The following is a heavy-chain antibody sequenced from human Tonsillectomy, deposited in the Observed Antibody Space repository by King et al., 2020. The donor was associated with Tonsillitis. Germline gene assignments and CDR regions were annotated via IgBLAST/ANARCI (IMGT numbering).Heavy chain of an antibody. CDR3: ARVNSGSYSWVNWFDP. CDR2: VYTSGST. CDR1: GGSISSDY. V-gene: IGHV4-4*07. J-gene: IGHJ5*02. D-gene: IGHD1-26*01. Sequence: QLQESGPGLVKPSETLSLTCTVSGGSISSDYWSWIRQPAGKGLEWIGRVYTSGSTNYNPSLKSRVTMSVDTSKNQFSLTLSSVTAADTAVYYCARVNSGSYSWVNWFDPWGQGTLVTVSS.